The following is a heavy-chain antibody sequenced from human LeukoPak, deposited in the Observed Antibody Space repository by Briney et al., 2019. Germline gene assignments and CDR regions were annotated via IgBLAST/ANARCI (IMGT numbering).Heavy chain of an antibody. CDR3: ARGGGGYSNWFDP. CDR2: ISYDGSNK. J-gene: IGHJ5*02. D-gene: IGHD3-22*01. V-gene: IGHV3-30*19. CDR1: GFTFRSHG. Sequence: GGSLRLSCAASGFTFRSHGMHWVRQAPGKGLEWVAVISYDGSNKYYADSVKGRFTISRDNSKNTLYLQMNSLRAEDTAVYYCARGGGGYSNWFDPWGQGTLVTVSS.